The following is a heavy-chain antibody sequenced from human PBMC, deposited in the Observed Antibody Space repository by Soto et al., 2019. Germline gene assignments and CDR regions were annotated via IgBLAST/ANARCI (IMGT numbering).Heavy chain of an antibody. J-gene: IGHJ6*02. CDR1: GYTFTSYD. Sequence: ASVKVSCKASGYTFTSYDINWVRQATGQGLEWMGWISAYNGNTNYAQKLQGRVTMTTDTSTSTAYMELRSLRSDDTAVYYCARVSSSSYYYYGMDVWGQGTTVTVSS. V-gene: IGHV1-18*01. CDR3: ARVSSSSYYYYGMDV. CDR2: ISAYNGNT. D-gene: IGHD6-6*01.